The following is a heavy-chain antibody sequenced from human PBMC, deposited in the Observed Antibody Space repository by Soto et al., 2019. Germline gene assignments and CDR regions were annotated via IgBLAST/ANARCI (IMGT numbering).Heavy chain of an antibody. J-gene: IGHJ3*01. D-gene: IGHD3-16*01. CDR1: GGSFRNNA. Sequence: QEKLVQTGAEVKKPGSSVKVSCKTSGGSFRNNAFSWVRQAPGQGLEWMGQILPVYNTTHYARKFQGRVTITADKSTSTIHMELNTVRSDDTALYYCARMRGMLLGSFDVWGQGTTVSVSS. V-gene: IGHV1-69*06. CDR3: ARMRGMLLGSFDV. CDR2: ILPVYNTT.